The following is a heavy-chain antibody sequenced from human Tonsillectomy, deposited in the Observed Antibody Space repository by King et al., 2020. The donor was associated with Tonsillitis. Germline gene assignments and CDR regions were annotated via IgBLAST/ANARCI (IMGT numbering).Heavy chain of an antibody. V-gene: IGHV3-30*02. CDR2: VRNDGNNK. D-gene: IGHD1-26*01. J-gene: IGHJ3*01. CDR1: GFTFSYYG. Sequence: VQLVASGGGVVPPGGSLRLSCAASGFTFSYYGMPWVRQAPGKGLEWVAFVRNDGNNKYYIDSVKGRFTISRDNSKDTLYLQMNSLRAADTAGEFCAKDRREAGDVGGQGTRGTVS. CDR3: AKDRREAGDV.